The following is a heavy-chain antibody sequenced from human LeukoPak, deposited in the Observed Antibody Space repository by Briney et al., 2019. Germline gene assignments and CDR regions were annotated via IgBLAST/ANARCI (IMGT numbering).Heavy chain of an antibody. CDR1: GGSISSYY. V-gene: IGHV4-59*12. D-gene: IGHD2-15*01. Sequence: PTETLSLTCTVSGGSISSYYWSWIRQPPGKGLEWIGYIYYSGSTNYNPSLKSRVTISVDTSKNQFSLKLSSVTAADTAVYYCARIPIVVVVAAKKANYYYYYGMDVWGQGTTVTVSS. CDR3: ARIPIVVVVAAKKANYYYYYGMDV. J-gene: IGHJ6*02. CDR2: IYYSGST.